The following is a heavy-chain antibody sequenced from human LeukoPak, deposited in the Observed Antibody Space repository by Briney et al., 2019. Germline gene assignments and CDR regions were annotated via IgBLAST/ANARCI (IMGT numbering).Heavy chain of an antibody. CDR2: IIPIFGTA. Sequence: ASVKVSCKASGGTFSSYAISWVRQAPGQGLEWMGGIIPIFGTANYAQKFQGRVTITADESTSTAYMELSSLRSEDTAVYYCARAGRRDGYNHDYWGQGTLVTVSS. V-gene: IGHV1-69*13. D-gene: IGHD5-24*01. J-gene: IGHJ4*02. CDR3: ARAGRRDGYNHDY. CDR1: GGTFSSYA.